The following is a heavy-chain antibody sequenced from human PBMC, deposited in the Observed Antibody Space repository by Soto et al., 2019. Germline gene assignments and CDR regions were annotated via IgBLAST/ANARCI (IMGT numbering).Heavy chain of an antibody. V-gene: IGHV4-31*03. J-gene: IGHJ5*02. D-gene: IGHD3-22*01. Sequence: QVQLQESGPGLVKPSQTLSLTCTVSGGSVTSGGYYWSWIRQHPETGLEWIGNIYFSGTTYDNPSLKSRAIISIDTSKNQFSLKMSSVTAADTAVYYCARAYDSIGNHWFDPWGQGTLVTVSS. CDR1: GGSVTSGGYY. CDR2: IYFSGTT. CDR3: ARAYDSIGNHWFDP.